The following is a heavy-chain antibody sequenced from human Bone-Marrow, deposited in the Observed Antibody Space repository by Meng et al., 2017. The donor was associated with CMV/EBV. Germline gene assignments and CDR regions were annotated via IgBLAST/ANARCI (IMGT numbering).Heavy chain of an antibody. J-gene: IGHJ6*02. CDR3: ARAYCSSTTCYNRGYYVKGLDV. Sequence: GGSLRLSCAASGFTFSTYNMNWVRQAPGKGLEWVSSISTSSHTYYADSVKGRFTISRDNAKNSLYLQMNSLRAEDTAVYFCARAYCSSTTCYNRGYYVKGLDVWGQGTTVTVSS. D-gene: IGHD2-2*02. CDR2: ISTSSHT. V-gene: IGHV3-21*04. CDR1: GFTFSTYN.